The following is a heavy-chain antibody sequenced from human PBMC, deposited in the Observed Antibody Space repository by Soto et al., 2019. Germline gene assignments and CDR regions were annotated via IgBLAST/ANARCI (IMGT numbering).Heavy chain of an antibody. CDR1: GFTVSSNY. V-gene: IGHV3-66*01. D-gene: IGHD6-19*01. J-gene: IGHJ6*03. Sequence: GGSLRLSCAASGFTVSSNYMSWVRQAPGKGLEWVSVIYSGGSTYYADSVKGRFTISRDNSKNTLYLQMNSLRAENTAVYYCARDVSGWYYYMDVWGKGTTVTVSS. CDR3: ARDVSGWYYYMDV. CDR2: IYSGGST.